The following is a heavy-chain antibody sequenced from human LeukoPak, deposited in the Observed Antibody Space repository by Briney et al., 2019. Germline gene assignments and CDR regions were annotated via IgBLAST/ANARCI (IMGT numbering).Heavy chain of an antibody. CDR1: GFTFSTYD. D-gene: IGHD3-10*01. Sequence: GGSLRLSCVASGFTFSTYDMNWVRQAPGKGLEWVSAITSTSNHINYADSVKGRFTISRDSANNSLYLQMNSLRGEDTAVYYCARVYSANGYGSGYYDYWGQGTLVTVSS. CDR2: ITSTSNHI. V-gene: IGHV3-21*01. J-gene: IGHJ4*02. CDR3: ARVYSANGYGSGYYDY.